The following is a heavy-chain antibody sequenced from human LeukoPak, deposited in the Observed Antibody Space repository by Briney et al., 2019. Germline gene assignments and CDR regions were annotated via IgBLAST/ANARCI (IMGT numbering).Heavy chain of an antibody. V-gene: IGHV3-23*03. J-gene: IGHJ4*02. D-gene: IGHD3-22*01. CDR3: ARYYYDSSGYAYYFDY. CDR2: IYSGGNT. Sequence: SGGSLRLSCAGSGFTFSSYAMSWVRQAPGKGLEWVSVIYSGGNTDYADSVKGRFTISRDNSRNTVYLQMNSLRAEDTAVYYCARYYYDSSGYAYYFDYWGQGTLVTVSS. CDR1: GFTFSSYA.